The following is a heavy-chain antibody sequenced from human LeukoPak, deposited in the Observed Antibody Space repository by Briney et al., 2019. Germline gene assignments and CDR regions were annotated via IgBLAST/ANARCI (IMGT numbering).Heavy chain of an antibody. CDR1: GASISSYY. J-gene: IGHJ4*02. D-gene: IGHD3-3*01. Sequence: PPETLSLTCTVAGASISSYYWSWIRQPAGKGLEWIGRIYTSGSTNYNPSLKSRVTMSVDTSKNQFSLKLSSVTAADTAVYYCARSDQNYDFWSGYFDYWGQGTLVTVSS. CDR2: IYTSGST. V-gene: IGHV4-4*07. CDR3: ARSDQNYDFWSGYFDY.